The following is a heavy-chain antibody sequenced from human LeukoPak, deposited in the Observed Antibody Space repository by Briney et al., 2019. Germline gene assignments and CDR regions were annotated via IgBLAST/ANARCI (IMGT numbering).Heavy chain of an antibody. D-gene: IGHD3-10*01. J-gene: IGHJ5*02. CDR2: INHSGST. CDR1: GGSFSGYY. Sequence: SETLSLTCAAYGGSFSGYYWSWIRQPPGKGLEWIGEINHSGSTNYNPSLKSRVTISVDTSKNQFSLKLSSVTAADTAVYYCARGRLGYYGSGSYHKGFDPWGQGTLVTVSS. CDR3: ARGRLGYYGSGSYHKGFDP. V-gene: IGHV4-34*01.